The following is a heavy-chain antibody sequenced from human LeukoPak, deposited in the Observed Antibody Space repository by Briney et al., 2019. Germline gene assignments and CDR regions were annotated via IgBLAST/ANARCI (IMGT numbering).Heavy chain of an antibody. V-gene: IGHV4-59*01. Sequence: PSETLSLTCTVSGGSISSYYWSWIQQPPGKGLEWIGYIYYSGSTNYNPSLKSRVTISVDTSKNQFSLKLSSVTAADTAVYYCARDLRGGSGSYYLYYYYYMDVWGKGTTVTVSS. CDR3: ARDLRGGSGSYYLYYYYYMDV. CDR1: GGSISSYY. J-gene: IGHJ6*03. D-gene: IGHD3-10*01. CDR2: IYYSGST.